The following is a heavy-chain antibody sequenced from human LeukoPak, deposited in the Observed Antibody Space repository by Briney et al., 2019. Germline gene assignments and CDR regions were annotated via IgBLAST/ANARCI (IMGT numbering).Heavy chain of an antibody. J-gene: IGHJ4*02. D-gene: IGHD3-22*01. V-gene: IGHV4-39*01. CDR3: ARLYYDSSGYYQICYFDY. Sequence: PSETPSLTCTVSGGSISSSSYYWGWIRQPPGKGPEWIGSIYYSGSTYYNPSLKSRVTISVDTSKNQFSLNLSSVTAADTAVYYCARLYYDSSGYYQICYFDYWGQGTLVTVSS. CDR2: IYYSGST. CDR1: GGSISSSSYY.